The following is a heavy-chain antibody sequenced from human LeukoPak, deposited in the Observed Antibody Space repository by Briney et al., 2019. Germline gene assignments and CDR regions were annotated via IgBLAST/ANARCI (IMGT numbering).Heavy chain of an antibody. CDR2: ISSSGSTI. CDR1: GFTFSDYY. Sequence: GGSLRLPCAASGFTFSDYYMSWIRQAPGKGLEWVSYISSSGSTIYYADSVKGRFTISRDNAKNSLYLQMNSLRAEDTAVYYCARWDLIAATLGNYYYYGMDVWGQGTTVTVSS. CDR3: ARWDLIAATLGNYYYYGMDV. D-gene: IGHD2-15*01. J-gene: IGHJ6*02. V-gene: IGHV3-11*01.